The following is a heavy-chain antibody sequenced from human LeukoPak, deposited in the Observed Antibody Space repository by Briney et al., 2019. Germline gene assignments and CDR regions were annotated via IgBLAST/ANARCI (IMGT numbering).Heavy chain of an antibody. CDR2: MSADGTNK. J-gene: IGHJ4*02. CDR1: GFTFSHYG. D-gene: IGHD2-21*02. V-gene: IGHV3-30*18. CDR3: AKDQWAYCGGDCYSSDY. Sequence: GGSLRLSCAASGFTFSHYGMHWVRQAPGKGLEWVAVMSADGTNKYYADSVKGRFTISRDNSKNTLYLQMNNLRVEDTAVYFCAKDQWAYCGGDCYSSDYWGQGTLVTVSS.